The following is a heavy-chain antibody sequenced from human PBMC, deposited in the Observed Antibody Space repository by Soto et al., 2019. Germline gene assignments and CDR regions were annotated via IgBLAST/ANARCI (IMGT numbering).Heavy chain of an antibody. D-gene: IGHD2-15*01. J-gene: IGHJ4*01. Sequence: EVQALESGGGLVQPGGSLRLSCAASGFTFSSYTMARVRQAPGKGLEWVSYISGSGGSPNYADSVQGRFTISRDNYKNTGSLQMNSLRAEDTATYHCTKARCSGDSFYVPDYWGHGTLVIVSS. CDR2: ISGSGGSP. V-gene: IGHV3-23*01. CDR1: GFTFSSYT. CDR3: TKARCSGDSFYVPDY.